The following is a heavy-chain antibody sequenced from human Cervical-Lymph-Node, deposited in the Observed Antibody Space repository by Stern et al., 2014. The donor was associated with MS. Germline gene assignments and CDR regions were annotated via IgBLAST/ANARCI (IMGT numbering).Heavy chain of an antibody. CDR1: GFTFSTYW. D-gene: IGHD2/OR15-2a*01. CDR3: ARDARGFS. J-gene: IGHJ4*02. CDR2: IKEDGSEK. V-gene: IGHV3-7*01. Sequence: EVQLVESGGGLVQPGGSLRLSCAASGFTFSTYWMSWVRQAPGKGLEWVANIKEDGSEKHYVDSVKGRFTIARDNAKNSLYLQMNSLRAEDTAVYYCARDARGFSWGQGILVTVSS.